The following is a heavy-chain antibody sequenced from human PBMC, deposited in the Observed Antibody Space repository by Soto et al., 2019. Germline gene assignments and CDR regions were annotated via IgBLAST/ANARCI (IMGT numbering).Heavy chain of an antibody. Sequence: ASVKVSCKASGYTFITYGISWVRQAPGQRLEWMGWISAYNGDTNYGQNVQGRVTMTTDTSTSTAYMELWSLRSDDTAVYYCARDSDPYNSGSNWLDPWGQGTLVTVSS. CDR2: ISAYNGDT. CDR1: GYTFITYG. D-gene: IGHD5-12*01. CDR3: ARDSDPYNSGSNWLDP. V-gene: IGHV1-18*01. J-gene: IGHJ5*02.